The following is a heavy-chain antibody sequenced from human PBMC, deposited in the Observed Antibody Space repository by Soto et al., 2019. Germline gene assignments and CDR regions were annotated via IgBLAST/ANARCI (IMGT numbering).Heavy chain of an antibody. CDR3: ARATSYCGRTTCYPVDL. Sequence: SETLSLTCTVSGGSISGIDYYWSWVRQAPGKGLEWIGYISYTGTTSYNPSLESRLRMSIDRSRNQFSLQVTSVTAADTAVYYCARATSYCGRTTCYPVDLWGQGALVTVS. V-gene: IGHV4-30-4*01. CDR1: GGSISGIDYY. CDR2: ISYTGTT. D-gene: IGHD2-2*01. J-gene: IGHJ4*02.